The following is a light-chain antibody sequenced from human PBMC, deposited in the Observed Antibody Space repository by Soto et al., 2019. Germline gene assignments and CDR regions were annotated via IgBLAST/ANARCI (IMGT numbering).Light chain of an antibody. V-gene: IGLV2-14*01. Sequence: QSVLTQPASVSGSPGQSITISCTGTSSDVGGYDYVSWYQLHPGKAPKLMVFAVSNRPSGVSYRFSGSTSGNTASLTISGLQAEDEADYFCSSYSISTAYLFGTGTKVTVL. J-gene: IGLJ1*01. CDR3: SSYSISTAYL. CDR1: SSDVGGYDY. CDR2: AVS.